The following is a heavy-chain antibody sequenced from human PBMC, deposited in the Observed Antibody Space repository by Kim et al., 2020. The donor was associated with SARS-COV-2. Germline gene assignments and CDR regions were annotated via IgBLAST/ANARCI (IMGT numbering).Heavy chain of an antibody. V-gene: IGHV1-2*06. CDR3: ARDYDSSGYYYVRYYYGMDV. Sequence: ASVKVSCKASGYTFTGYYMHWVRQAPGQGLEWMGRINPNSGGTNYAQKFQGRVTMTRDTSISTAYMELSRLRSDDTAVYYCARDYDSSGYYYVRYYYGMDVWGQGTTVTVSS. D-gene: IGHD3-22*01. CDR1: GYTFTGYY. CDR2: INPNSGGT. J-gene: IGHJ6*02.